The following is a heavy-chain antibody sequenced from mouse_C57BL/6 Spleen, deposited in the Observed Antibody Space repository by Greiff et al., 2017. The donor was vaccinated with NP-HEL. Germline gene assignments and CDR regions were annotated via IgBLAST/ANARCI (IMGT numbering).Heavy chain of an antibody. V-gene: IGHV3-6*01. CDR3: AMGWFAY. D-gene: IGHD4-1*01. J-gene: IGHJ3*01. CDR2: ISYDGSN. CDR1: GYSITSGYY. Sequence: EVKLQESGPGLVKPSQSLSLTCSVTGYSITSGYYWNWIRQFPGNKLEWMGYISYDGSNNYNPSLKNRISITRDTSKNQFFLKLNSVTTEDTATYYCAMGWFAYWGQGTLVTVSA.